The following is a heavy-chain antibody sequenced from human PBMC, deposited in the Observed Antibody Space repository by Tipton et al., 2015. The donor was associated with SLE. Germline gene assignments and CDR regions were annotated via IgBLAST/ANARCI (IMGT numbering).Heavy chain of an antibody. CDR2: IYHDESP. Sequence: TLSLTCTVSGGSVKEYYWSWIRQAPGGGLVWIGFIYHDESPTYDPSLRRRVAMSVATSKNQFSLTLTSVTPADTAVYFCARGPPFMEWERNWFDPWGQGTQVTVSS. J-gene: IGHJ5*02. V-gene: IGHV4-59*02. CDR3: ARGPPFMEWERNWFDP. D-gene: IGHD3-3*02. CDR1: GGSVKEYY.